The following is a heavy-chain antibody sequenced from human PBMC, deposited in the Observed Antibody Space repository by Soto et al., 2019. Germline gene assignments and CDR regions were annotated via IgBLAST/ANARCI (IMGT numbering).Heavy chain of an antibody. Sequence: PGGSLRLSCAASGFTVSSNYMSWVRQAPGKGLEWVSVIYSGGSTYYADSVKGRFTISRHNSKNTLYLQMNSLRAEDTAVYYCARDMITFGGVIGGSYYMDVWGKGTTVTVSS. J-gene: IGHJ6*03. CDR1: GFTVSSNY. CDR3: ARDMITFGGVIGGSYYMDV. CDR2: IYSGGST. D-gene: IGHD3-16*02. V-gene: IGHV3-53*04.